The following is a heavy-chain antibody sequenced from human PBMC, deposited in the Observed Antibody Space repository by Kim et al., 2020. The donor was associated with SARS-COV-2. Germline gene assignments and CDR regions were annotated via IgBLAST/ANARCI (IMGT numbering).Heavy chain of an antibody. Sequence: ASVKVSCKASGYTFTNYDVNWVRQAPGLGLEWMGWMNPNSANTDYAQKFRGRVTMTRDTSIGTAYMEVSSLTSDDTAVYYCARSGFGSGVHFDYWGQGTLVTVS. CDR1: GYTFTNYD. CDR2: MNPNSANT. V-gene: IGHV1-8*01. J-gene: IGHJ4*02. D-gene: IGHD3-16*01. CDR3: ARSGFGSGVHFDY.